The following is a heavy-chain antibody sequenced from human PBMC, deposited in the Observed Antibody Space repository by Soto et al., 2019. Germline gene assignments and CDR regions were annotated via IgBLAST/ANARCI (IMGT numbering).Heavy chain of an antibody. J-gene: IGHJ5*02. CDR2: IYYSGST. Sequence: SETLSLTCTVSGGSISSYYWSWIRQPPGKGLEWIGYIYYSGSTNYNPSLKSRVTISVDTSKNQFSLKPSSVTAADTAVYYCAREAYSNSHSRWFDPWGQGTLVTVSS. D-gene: IGHD6-6*01. V-gene: IGHV4-59*01. CDR3: AREAYSNSHSRWFDP. CDR1: GGSISSYY.